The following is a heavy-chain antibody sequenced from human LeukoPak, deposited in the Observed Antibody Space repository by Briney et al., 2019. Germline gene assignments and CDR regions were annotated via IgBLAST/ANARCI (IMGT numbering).Heavy chain of an antibody. D-gene: IGHD6-19*01. V-gene: IGHV4-34*01. Sequence: SETLSLTCAVYGGSFSGYYWSWIRQPPGRGLEWIGEINHSGSTNYNPSLKSRVTISVDTSKNQFSLKLSSVTAADTAVYYCARGTGADFDYWGQGTLVTVSS. J-gene: IGHJ4*02. CDR1: GGSFSGYY. CDR2: INHSGST. CDR3: ARGTGADFDY.